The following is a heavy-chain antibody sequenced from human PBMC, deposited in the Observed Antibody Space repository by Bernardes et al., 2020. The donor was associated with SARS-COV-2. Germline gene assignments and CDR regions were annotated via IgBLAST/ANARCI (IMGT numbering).Heavy chain of an antibody. CDR3: ARDPMTTPTKSWLHYGMDV. V-gene: IGHV3-30-3*01. J-gene: IGHJ6*02. CDR1: GFTFSSYA. Sequence: RGSLRLSCAASGFTFSSYAMHWVRQAPGKGLEWVAVISYDGSNKYYADSVKGRFTISRDNSKNTLYLQMNSLRAEDTAVYYCARDPMTTPTKSWLHYGMDVWGQGTTVTVSS. D-gene: IGHD4-4*01. CDR2: ISYDGSNK.